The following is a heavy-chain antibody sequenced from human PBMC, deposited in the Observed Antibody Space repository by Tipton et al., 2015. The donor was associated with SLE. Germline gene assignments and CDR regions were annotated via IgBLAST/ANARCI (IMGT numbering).Heavy chain of an antibody. J-gene: IGHJ4*02. V-gene: IGHV4-39*01. D-gene: IGHD2-2*02. Sequence: TLSLTCSVSGGSIRSGSYYWGWIRQPPGKGLEWIGEITHSGSTSYNPSLKSRVIISIDTSKNQFSLKVRSVTAADTAVYYCARHSPYPSSVWGQGTLVTVSS. CDR1: GGSIRSGSYY. CDR2: ITHSGST. CDR3: ARHSPYPSSV.